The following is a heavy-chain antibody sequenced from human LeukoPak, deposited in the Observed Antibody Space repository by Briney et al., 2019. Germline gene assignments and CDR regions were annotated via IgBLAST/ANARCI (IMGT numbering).Heavy chain of an antibody. V-gene: IGHV3-66*01. Sequence: GGSLRLSCAASGFTVSSNYMSWVRQAPGKGLEWVSVIYSGGSTYYADSVKGRFTISRDNSKNTLYLQMNSLRAEDTAVYYCARAARAVAALEDWGQGTLVTASS. J-gene: IGHJ4*02. CDR1: GFTVSSNY. CDR2: IYSGGST. CDR3: ARAARAVAALED. D-gene: IGHD6-19*01.